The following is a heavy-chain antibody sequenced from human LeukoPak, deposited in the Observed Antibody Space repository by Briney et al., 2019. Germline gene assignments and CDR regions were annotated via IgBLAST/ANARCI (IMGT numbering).Heavy chain of an antibody. CDR1: GNSLIYLS. CDR2: LDPEGGGL. V-gene: IGHV1-24*01. CDR3: ATDGGVRVFDY. D-gene: IGHD3-10*01. J-gene: IGHJ4*02. Sequence: ASVKVSCKVSGNSLIYLSMHWVRQAPGKGLEWLGGLDPEGGGLIYAQNFQGRVIMTEDTSTDTAYMELSSLRSEDTAVYYCATDGGVRVFDYWGQGTLVTVSS.